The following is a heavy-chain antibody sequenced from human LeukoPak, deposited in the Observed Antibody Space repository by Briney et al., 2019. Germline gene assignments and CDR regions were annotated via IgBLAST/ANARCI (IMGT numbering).Heavy chain of an antibody. Sequence: PSETLSLTCTVSGGSISSYYWSWIRQPPGKGLEWIGYIYYSGSTNYNPSLKSRATISVDTSKNQFSLKLSSVTAADTAVYYCARDGDPYSSSWDYYYYGMDVWGQGTTVTVSS. CDR1: GGSISSYY. CDR3: ARDGDPYSSSWDYYYYGMDV. CDR2: IYYSGST. J-gene: IGHJ6*02. D-gene: IGHD6-13*01. V-gene: IGHV4-59*01.